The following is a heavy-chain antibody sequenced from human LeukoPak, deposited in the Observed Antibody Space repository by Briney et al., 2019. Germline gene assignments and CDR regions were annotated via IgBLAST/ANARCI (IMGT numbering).Heavy chain of an antibody. CDR3: AKESSGYYDYFDY. V-gene: IGHV3-23*01. CDR1: GFTFSSYA. Sequence: GGSLRLSCAASGFTFSSYAMSWVRQAPGKGLEWVSGISGSGGSTYYADSVKGWFTISRDNSKNTLYLQMNSLRAEDTAVYYCAKESSGYYDYFDYWGQGTLVTVSS. J-gene: IGHJ4*02. D-gene: IGHD3-22*01. CDR2: ISGSGGST.